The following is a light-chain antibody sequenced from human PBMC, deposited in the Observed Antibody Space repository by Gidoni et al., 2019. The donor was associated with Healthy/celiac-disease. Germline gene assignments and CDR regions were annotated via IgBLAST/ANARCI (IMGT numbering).Light chain of an antibody. V-gene: IGKV3-11*01. J-gene: IGKJ2*01. CDR2: DAS. Sequence: EIVLTQSPATLSLSPGERATLSCRASQSVSSYLAWYQQKPGQAPRLLIYDASNRATGIPARFSGSWSGTDFTLTISSLAPEDFAVYYCQQRSNWGYSFGQGTKLEIK. CDR3: QQRSNWGYS. CDR1: QSVSSY.